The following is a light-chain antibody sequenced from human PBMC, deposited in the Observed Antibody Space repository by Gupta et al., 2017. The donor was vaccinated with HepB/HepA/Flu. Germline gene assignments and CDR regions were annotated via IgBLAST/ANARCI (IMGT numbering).Light chain of an antibody. CDR3: QQDDNLPWT. V-gene: IGKV1-33*01. Sequence: DIQMTQSPSSLSASVGDRVTITCQASQDISNYLNWYQQKPGKAPKLLIYDASNLETGVPSRLSASGSGTDFTFTIMSLHPEDLATHYCQQDDNLPWTFGQGTKVEIK. J-gene: IGKJ1*01. CDR2: DAS. CDR1: QDISNY.